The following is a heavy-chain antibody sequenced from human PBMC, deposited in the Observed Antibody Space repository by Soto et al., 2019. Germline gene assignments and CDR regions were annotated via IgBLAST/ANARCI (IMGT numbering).Heavy chain of an antibody. CDR2: IYYRSKWFH. J-gene: IGHJ6*02. V-gene: IGHV6-1*01. D-gene: IGHD2-15*01. CDR1: GDIVSSNGAC. Sequence: LSLTCVISGDIVSSNGACWNWILQSPSRGLQWLGRIYYRSKWFHDYAASVESRMAINPDTSRNQFSLQLNYVTPEDTAVYYCARVHCSAGTCLDGLDFWGQGTTVTVSS. CDR3: ARVHCSAGTCLDGLDF.